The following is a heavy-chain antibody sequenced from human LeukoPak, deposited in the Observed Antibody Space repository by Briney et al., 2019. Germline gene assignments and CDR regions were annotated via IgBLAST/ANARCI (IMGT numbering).Heavy chain of an antibody. CDR3: ARGRIAAAGAFDY. CDR1: GGTFSSYA. CDR2: IIPILGIA. D-gene: IGHD6-13*01. J-gene: IGHJ4*02. V-gene: IGHV1-69*04. Sequence: GASVKVSCKASGGTFSSYAISWVRQAPGQGLEWMGRIIPILGIANYAQKFQGRVTITADKSTSTAYMELSSLRSGDTAVYYCARGRIAAAGAFDYWGQGTLVTVSS.